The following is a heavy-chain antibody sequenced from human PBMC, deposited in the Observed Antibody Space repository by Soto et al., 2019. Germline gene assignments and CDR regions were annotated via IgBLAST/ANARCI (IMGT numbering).Heavy chain of an antibody. D-gene: IGHD2-15*01. CDR1: CPPAPITTSP. CDR2: VYYGGRS. CDR3: ARRNGYCIRGSCHGHYAMDV. V-gene: IGHV4-39*01. Sequence: SDPHSLACPVLCPPAPITTSPCVWIRQPPGKGLEWVASVYYGGRSYYNPSLNSRVTISVDTSKNQFSLKMTSVTAADTAVYYCARRNGYCIRGSCHGHYAMDVWGQGTTVS. J-gene: IGHJ6*02.